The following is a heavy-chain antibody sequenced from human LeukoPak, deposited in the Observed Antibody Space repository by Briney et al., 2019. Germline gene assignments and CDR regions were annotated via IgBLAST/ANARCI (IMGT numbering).Heavy chain of an antibody. Sequence: GGSLRLSCAASGFTFSSYAMHWVRQAPGKGLEWVAVISYDGSNKYYADSVKGRFTISRDNSKNTLYLQMNSLRAEDTAVYCCARDLEDYSNYGGYYYYGMDVWGQGTTVTVSS. CDR3: ARDLEDYSNYGGYYYYGMDV. D-gene: IGHD4-11*01. V-gene: IGHV3-30-3*01. CDR1: GFTFSSYA. CDR2: ISYDGSNK. J-gene: IGHJ6*02.